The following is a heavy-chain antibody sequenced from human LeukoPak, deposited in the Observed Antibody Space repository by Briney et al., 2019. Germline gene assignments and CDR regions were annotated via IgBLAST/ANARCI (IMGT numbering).Heavy chain of an antibody. V-gene: IGHV3-23*01. CDR2: ISGSGGST. CDR3: AKSQVPAAISQLSRNYYGMDV. Sequence: PGGSLRLSCAASGFTFSSYAMSWVRQAPGKGLEWVSAISGSGGSTYYADSVKGRFTISRDNSKNTLYLQMNSLRAEDTAVYYCAKSQVPAAISQLSRNYYGMDVWGQGTTVTVSS. CDR1: GFTFSSYA. J-gene: IGHJ6*02. D-gene: IGHD2-2*01.